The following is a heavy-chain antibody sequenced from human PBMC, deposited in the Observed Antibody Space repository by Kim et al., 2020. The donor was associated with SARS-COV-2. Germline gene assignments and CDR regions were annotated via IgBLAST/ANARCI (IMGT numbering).Heavy chain of an antibody. D-gene: IGHD2-21*01. V-gene: IGHV4-4*09. CDR2: T. J-gene: IGHJ3*02. CDR3: ARSALFRTFDI. Sequence: TTYNPSLKRQVTLSVDTSKNQFSLKLSSVTAADTAVYYCARSALFRTFDIWGQGTMVTVSS.